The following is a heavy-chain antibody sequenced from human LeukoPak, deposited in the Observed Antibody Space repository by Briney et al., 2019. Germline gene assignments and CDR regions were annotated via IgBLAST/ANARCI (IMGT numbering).Heavy chain of an antibody. Sequence: GGSLRLSCAASGFTFSSYAMSWVRQAPGKGLEWVSAISGSGGSTNYADSVKGWFTISRDNSKSTLSLQMNSLRAEDTAIYYCATYRQVLLPFESWGQGTLVTVSS. V-gene: IGHV3-23*01. CDR1: GFTFSSYA. CDR3: ATYRQVLLPFES. CDR2: ISGSGGST. J-gene: IGHJ4*02. D-gene: IGHD2-8*02.